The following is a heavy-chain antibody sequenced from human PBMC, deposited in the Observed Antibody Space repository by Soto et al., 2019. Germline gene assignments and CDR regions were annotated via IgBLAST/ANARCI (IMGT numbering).Heavy chain of an antibody. J-gene: IGHJ6*02. CDR3: ARDFWSGYYTRDYYYGMDV. Sequence: GGSLRLSCAASGFTFSSYAMSWVRQAPGKGLEWVSAISGSGGSTYYADSVKGRFTISRDNAKNSLYLQMNSLRAEDTAVYYCARDFWSGYYTRDYYYGMDVWGQGTTVTVSS. CDR2: ISGSGGST. CDR1: GFTFSSYA. V-gene: IGHV3-23*01. D-gene: IGHD3-3*01.